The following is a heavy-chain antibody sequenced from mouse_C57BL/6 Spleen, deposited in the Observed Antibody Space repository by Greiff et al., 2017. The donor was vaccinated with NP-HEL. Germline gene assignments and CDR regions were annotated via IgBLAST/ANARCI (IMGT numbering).Heavy chain of an antibody. CDR3: ARPIYDGYYEFAY. D-gene: IGHD2-3*01. V-gene: IGHV2-6*03. Sequence: QVQLQQSGPGLVAPSQSLSITCTVSGFSLTSYGVHWVRQPPGKGLEWLVVIWSDGSTTYNSALKSRLSISKDNSKSQVFLKMNSLQTDDTAMYYCARPIYDGYYEFAYWGQGTLVTVSA. CDR2: IWSDGST. J-gene: IGHJ3*01. CDR1: GFSLTSYG.